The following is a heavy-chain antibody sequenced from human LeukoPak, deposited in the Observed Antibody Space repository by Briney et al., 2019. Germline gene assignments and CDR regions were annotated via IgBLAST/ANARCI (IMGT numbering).Heavy chain of an antibody. CDR3: AREGVVGRNDAFDI. V-gene: IGHV4-34*01. D-gene: IGHD2-15*01. CDR1: GFTFSNAW. CDR2: INHSGST. Sequence: GSLRLSCAASGFTFSNAWMSWVRQPPGKGLEWIGEINHSGSTNYNPSLKSRVTISVDTPKNQFSLKLSSVTAADTAVYYCAREGVVGRNDAFDIWGQGTMVTVSS. J-gene: IGHJ3*02.